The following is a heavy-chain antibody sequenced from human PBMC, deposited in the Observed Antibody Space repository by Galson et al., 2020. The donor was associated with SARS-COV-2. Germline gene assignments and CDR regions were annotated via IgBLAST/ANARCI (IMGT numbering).Heavy chain of an antibody. CDR2: IYYSGST. CDR1: GGSISSYY. Sequence: PENLSLTCTVSGGSISSYYWSWIRQPPGKGLEWIGYIYYSGSTNYNPSLQSRVTISVDTSKNQFSLKLSSVTAADTAVYYCARCGYSYGGPDYYYYGMDVWGQGTTVTVSS. D-gene: IGHD5-18*01. V-gene: IGHV4-59*01. CDR3: ARCGYSYGGPDYYYYGMDV. J-gene: IGHJ6*02.